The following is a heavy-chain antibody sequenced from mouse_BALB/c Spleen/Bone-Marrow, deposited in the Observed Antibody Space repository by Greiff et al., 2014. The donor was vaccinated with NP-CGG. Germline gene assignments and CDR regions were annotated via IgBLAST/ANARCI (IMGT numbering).Heavy chain of an antibody. Sequence: VQLQQSGAELVKPGASVKLSCTASGFNIKDTYMYWVKQRPEQGLEWIGRIDPANGNTKYDPKFQDKATITADTSSNTAYLQLSSLTSEDTAVYYCARYYYGNSLFAYWGQGTLVTVSA. CDR1: GFNIKDTY. D-gene: IGHD1-1*01. V-gene: IGHV14-3*02. CDR2: IDPANGNT. CDR3: ARYYYGNSLFAY. J-gene: IGHJ3*01.